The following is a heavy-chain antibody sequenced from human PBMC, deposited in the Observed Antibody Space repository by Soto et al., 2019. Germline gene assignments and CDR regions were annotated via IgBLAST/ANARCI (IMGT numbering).Heavy chain of an antibody. CDR1: GYTLTELS. D-gene: IGHD6-13*01. Sequence: ASVKVSCKVSGYTLTELSMHWVRQAPGKGLEWMGDFDPEDGEAIYAQKFQGRVTMTRNTSISTAYMELSSLRSEDTAVYYCARWGYSSSWSILDYYYYMDVWGKGTTVTVSS. J-gene: IGHJ6*03. CDR3: ARWGYSSSWSILDYYYYMDV. V-gene: IGHV1-24*01. CDR2: FDPEDGEA.